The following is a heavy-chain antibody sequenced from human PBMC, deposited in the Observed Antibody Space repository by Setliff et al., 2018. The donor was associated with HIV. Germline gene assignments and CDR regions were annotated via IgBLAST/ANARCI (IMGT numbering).Heavy chain of an antibody. J-gene: IGHJ4*02. CDR3: ARVDVLLAYAANPRVGALDQ. CDR1: GIIFSDYT. CDR2: ISHDGNKK. V-gene: IGHV3-30*04. Sequence: GESLKISCAVSGIIFSDYTMHWVRQAPGKGLEWVAVISHDGNKKYYADSVKGRFTISRDNSKNTLFLQMNSLRSADTGTYYCARVDVLLAYAANPRVGALDQWGQGTLVTV. D-gene: IGHD1-26*01.